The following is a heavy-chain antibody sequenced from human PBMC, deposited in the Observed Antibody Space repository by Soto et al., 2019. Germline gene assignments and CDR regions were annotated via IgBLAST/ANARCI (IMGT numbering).Heavy chain of an antibody. CDR3: AKEGRLTTVVNGWFDR. CDR2: ISYDGSNK. Sequence: QVQLVESGGGVVQPGRSLRLSCAASGLTFSSYGMHWVRQAPGKGLEWVAVISYDGSNKYYADSVKGRFTISRDNSKNTLYLQMNSLRAEDTAVYYCAKEGRLTTVVNGWFDRWGQGTLVTVSS. CDR1: GLTFSSYG. J-gene: IGHJ5*02. V-gene: IGHV3-30*18. D-gene: IGHD4-17*01.